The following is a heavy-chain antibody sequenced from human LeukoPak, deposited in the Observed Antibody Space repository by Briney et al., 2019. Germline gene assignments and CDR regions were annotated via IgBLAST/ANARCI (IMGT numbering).Heavy chain of an antibody. D-gene: IGHD1-7*01. CDR1: GGSFSGYY. CDR3: ARGGDNWNSNFDY. V-gene: IGHV4-34*01. CDR2: INHSGST. J-gene: IGHJ4*02. Sequence: PSETLSLTCAVYGGSFSGYYWSWIRQPPGKGLEWIGEINHSGSTNYNPSLKSRVTISVDTSKNQFSLKLSSVTAADTAVYYCARGGDNWNSNFDYWGQGTLVAVSS.